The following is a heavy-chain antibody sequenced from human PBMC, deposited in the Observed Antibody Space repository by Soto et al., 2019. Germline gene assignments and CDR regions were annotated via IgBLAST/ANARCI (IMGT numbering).Heavy chain of an antibody. CDR3: AANPLWFGELLGTYGMDV. CDR2: IYHSGST. V-gene: IGHV4-30-2*01. J-gene: IGHJ6*02. D-gene: IGHD3-10*01. Sequence: TLSLTCAVSGGSISSGCYSWSWIRHPPGKGLEWIGYIYHSGSTYYNPSLKSRVTISVDRSKNQFSLKLSSVTAADTAVYYCAANPLWFGELLGTYGMDVWGQGTTVTVSS. CDR1: GGSISSGCYS.